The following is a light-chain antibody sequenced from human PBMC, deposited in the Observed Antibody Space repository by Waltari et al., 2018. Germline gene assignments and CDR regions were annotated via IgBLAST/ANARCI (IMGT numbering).Light chain of an antibody. Sequence: QAGLTQPPSVSKGLGQTATLTCTGNNNNVGNQGAAWLQQHQGHPPKLLSYRNNNRPSGISGKFSASRSGNTASLTITGLQPEYEADYYCSAWDSNLSAWVFGGGTKLTVL. CDR1: NNNVGNQG. CDR3: SAWDSNLSAWV. CDR2: RNN. V-gene: IGLV10-54*04. J-gene: IGLJ3*02.